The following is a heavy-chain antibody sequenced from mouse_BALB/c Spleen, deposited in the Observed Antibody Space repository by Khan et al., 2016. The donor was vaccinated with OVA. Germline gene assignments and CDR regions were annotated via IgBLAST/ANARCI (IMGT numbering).Heavy chain of an antibody. CDR2: IYPGSGST. CDR1: GYTFTSYW. J-gene: IGHJ2*01. D-gene: IGHD2-14*01. CDR3: TRGKYDGDY. V-gene: IGHV1S22*01. Sequence: LQQPGSELVRPGASVKLSCKASGYTFTSYWMHWVKQRPGQGLEWIGNIYPGSGSTNYDEKFKSKATLTVDTSSSTAYMQLSSLTSEDSAVYYSTRGKYDGDYWGQGTTLTVSS.